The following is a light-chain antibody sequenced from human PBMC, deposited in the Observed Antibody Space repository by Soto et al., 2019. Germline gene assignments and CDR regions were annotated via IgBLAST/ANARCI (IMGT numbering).Light chain of an antibody. CDR3: QQYGSSPNT. V-gene: IGKV3-20*01. CDR2: GAS. CDR1: QTISSSY. Sequence: EIVLTQSPGTLSLSPGERATLSCRASQTISSSYLAWYQQKPGQAPRLLIYGASSRATGIPDRFSGSGSGTDFTLTISSLEPEDFAVYYCQQYGSSPNTFGQGTQVEIK. J-gene: IGKJ1*01.